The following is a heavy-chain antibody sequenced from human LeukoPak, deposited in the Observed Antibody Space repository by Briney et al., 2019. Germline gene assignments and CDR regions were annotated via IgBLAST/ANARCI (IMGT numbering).Heavy chain of an antibody. CDR2: ISWNSGSI. J-gene: IGHJ4*02. CDR1: GFTFDDYA. V-gene: IGHV3-9*01. CDR3: ANPPLGGRRGTGY. Sequence: PGRSLRLSCAASGFTFDDYAMHWVRQAPGKGLEWVSGISWNSGSIGYADSVKGRFTISRDNAKNSLYLQMNSLRAEDTALYYCANPPLGGRRGTGYGGQETRVTVSS. D-gene: IGHD3/OR15-3a*01.